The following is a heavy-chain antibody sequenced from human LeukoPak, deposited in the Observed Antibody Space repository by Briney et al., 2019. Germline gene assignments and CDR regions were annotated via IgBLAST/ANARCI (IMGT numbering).Heavy chain of an antibody. V-gene: IGHV3-30*02. D-gene: IGHD3-16*01. Sequence: GGSLRLSCAASGFSFSSYGMHWVRQAPGKGLEWVAFIRYDATNTYYADSVKGRSTISRDNSKNTLFLQMNSLRAEDAAMYYCAKDFYYVWGTLYYYMDVWGKGTTVTISS. J-gene: IGHJ6*03. CDR2: IRYDATNT. CDR3: AKDFYYVWGTLYYYMDV. CDR1: GFSFSSYG.